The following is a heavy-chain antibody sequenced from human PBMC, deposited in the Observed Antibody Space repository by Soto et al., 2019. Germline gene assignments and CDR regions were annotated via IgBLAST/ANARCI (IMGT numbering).Heavy chain of an antibody. CDR2: ISGSGGST. CDR1: GFTFSSYA. J-gene: IGHJ3*02. CDR3: AKYGANDAFDI. Sequence: GESLKISCAASGFTFSSYAMSWVRQAPGKGLEWVSAISGSGGSTYYADSVKGRFTISRDNSKNTLYLQMNSLRAEDTAVYYCAKYGANDAFDIWGQGTMVTVSS. D-gene: IGHD3-10*01. V-gene: IGHV3-23*01.